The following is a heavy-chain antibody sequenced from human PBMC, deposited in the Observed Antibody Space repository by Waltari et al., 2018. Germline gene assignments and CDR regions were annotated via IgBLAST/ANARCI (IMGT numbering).Heavy chain of an antibody. D-gene: IGHD1-1*01. Sequence: QVQLQESGPGLVKPSETLSLTCTVSGGPMSKNYWNWIRQPAGKGLEYIGRVFTSGRTNYNPSLNSRVTMSIDTSKGQFSLELTSVTAADTAIYYCARAQERRDAFDFWGKGTMVTVSS. J-gene: IGHJ3*01. CDR2: VFTSGRT. CDR3: ARAQERRDAFDF. V-gene: IGHV4-4*07. CDR1: GGPMSKNY.